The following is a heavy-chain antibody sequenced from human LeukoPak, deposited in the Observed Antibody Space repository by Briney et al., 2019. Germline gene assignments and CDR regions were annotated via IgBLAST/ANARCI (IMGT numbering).Heavy chain of an antibody. D-gene: IGHD3-22*01. J-gene: IGHJ4*02. CDR1: GFTFSAYA. CDR3: AKDFYYSSSSLSFYFDY. V-gene: IGHV3-23*01. CDR2: ISGSGGNT. Sequence: PGGSLRLSCAASGFTFSAYAMHWVRQAPGEGLEWVSSISGSGGNTYYADSVKGRFTISRDNSKNTLYLQMNSLRAEDTAVYYCAKDFYYSSSSLSFYFDYWGQGTLVSVSS.